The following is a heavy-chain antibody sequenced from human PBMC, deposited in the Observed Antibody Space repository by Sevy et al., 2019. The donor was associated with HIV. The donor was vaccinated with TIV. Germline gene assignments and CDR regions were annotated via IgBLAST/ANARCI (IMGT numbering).Heavy chain of an antibody. D-gene: IGHD2-2*01. CDR3: ARHCSSTSCSHAFDI. CDR1: GGSFSGYY. J-gene: IGHJ3*02. V-gene: IGHV4-34*01. CDR2: INHSGST. Sequence: SETLSLTCAVYGGSFSGYYWSWIRQPPGNGLEWIGEINHSGSTNYNPSLKSRVTISGDTSKNQFSLKLSSVTAADTAVYYCARHCSSTSCSHAFDILGQGTLVTVSS.